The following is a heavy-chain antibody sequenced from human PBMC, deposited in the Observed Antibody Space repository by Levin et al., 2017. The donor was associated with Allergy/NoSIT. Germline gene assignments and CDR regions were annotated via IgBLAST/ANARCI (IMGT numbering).Heavy chain of an antibody. J-gene: IGHJ4*02. Sequence: SETLSLTCTVSGGSISSSSYYWGWIRQPPGKGLEWIGSIYYSGSTYYNPSLKSRVTISVDTSKNQFSLKLSSVTAADTAVYYCARRSYSYGYFFIDYWGQGTLVTVSS. D-gene: IGHD5-18*01. CDR3: ARRSYSYGYFFIDY. V-gene: IGHV4-39*01. CDR2: IYYSGST. CDR1: GGSISSSSYY.